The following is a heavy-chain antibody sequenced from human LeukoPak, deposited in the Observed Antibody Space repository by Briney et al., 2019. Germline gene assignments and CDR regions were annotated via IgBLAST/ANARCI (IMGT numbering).Heavy chain of an antibody. CDR1: GFAFSSYA. CDR3: AKLHYDILTGYFPDAFDI. J-gene: IGHJ3*02. CDR2: ISGSGGST. V-gene: IGHV3-23*01. Sequence: GGSLRLSCAASGFAFSSYAMSWVRQAPGKGLEWVSAISGSGGSTYYADSVKGRFTISRDNSKNTLYLQMNSLRAEDTAVYYCAKLHYDILTGYFPDAFDIWGQGTMVTVSS. D-gene: IGHD3-9*01.